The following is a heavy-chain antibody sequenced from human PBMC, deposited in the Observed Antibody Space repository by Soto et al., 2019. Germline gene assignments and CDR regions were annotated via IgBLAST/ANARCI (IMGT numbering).Heavy chain of an antibody. CDR1: GGSISGEGYY. CDR3: ACGWTAKAGCASWFDR. Sequence: QVQLQESGPGLVEPSQTLSLTCTVSGGSISGEGYYWSWIRQYSGRGLEWIGYIHYSGSTDYNPCSKSRGIISVDPSKTRLFLEFISVTVAEAAVYYGACGWTAKAGCASWFDRWGQGPLVSVSS. V-gene: IGHV4-31*03. D-gene: IGHD6-19*01. CDR2: IHYSGST. J-gene: IGHJ5*02.